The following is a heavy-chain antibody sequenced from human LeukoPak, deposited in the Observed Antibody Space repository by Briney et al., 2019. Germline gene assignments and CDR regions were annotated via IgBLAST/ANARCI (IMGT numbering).Heavy chain of an antibody. J-gene: IGHJ6*02. Sequence: GGSLRLSCAASEFTFSLYAMNWVRQAPGKGLEWVSYISSSGSTIYYADSVKGRFTISRDNAKNSLYLQMNSLRAEDTAVYYCARDLGDYGDNVVARGMDVWGQGTTVTVSS. CDR1: EFTFSLYA. V-gene: IGHV3-48*04. CDR3: ARDLGDYGDNVVARGMDV. D-gene: IGHD4-17*01. CDR2: ISSSGSTI.